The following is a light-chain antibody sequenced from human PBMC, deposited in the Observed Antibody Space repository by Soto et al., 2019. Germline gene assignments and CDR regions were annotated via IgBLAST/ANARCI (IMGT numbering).Light chain of an antibody. CDR2: EVT. Sequence: QSALTQPPSASGSPGQSVTISCTGTSSDVGGYDSVAWYQQHPGKAPKLIIYEVTKRPSGVPDRFAGSKSANAASLTVSGLQAEDEADYYCSSHAGIINVVFGGGTKLTVL. CDR1: SSDVGGYDS. V-gene: IGLV2-8*01. CDR3: SSHAGIINVV. J-gene: IGLJ2*01.